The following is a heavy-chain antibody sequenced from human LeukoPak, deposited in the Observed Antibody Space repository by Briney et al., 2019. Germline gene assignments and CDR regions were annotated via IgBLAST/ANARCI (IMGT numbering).Heavy chain of an antibody. Sequence: GASVKVSCKASGYTFTSYDINWVRQATGQGLEWMGWMNPNSGNTGYAQKFQGRVTMTRNTSISTAYMELSSLRSEDTAVYYCARGQPYYYDSSGYQTPTLYWGQGTLVTVSS. CDR2: MNPNSGNT. V-gene: IGHV1-8*01. CDR3: ARGQPYYYDSSGYQTPTLY. D-gene: IGHD3-22*01. CDR1: GYTFTSYD. J-gene: IGHJ4*02.